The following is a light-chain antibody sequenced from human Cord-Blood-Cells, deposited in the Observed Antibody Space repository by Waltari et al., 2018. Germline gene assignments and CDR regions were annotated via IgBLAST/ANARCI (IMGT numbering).Light chain of an antibody. Sequence: SYELTHPPPVSVSPGQTASTTCPGANLRHNYACWYQQKPGQSPVLVIYQDSKRPSGIPERFSGSNSGNTATLTISGTQAMDEADYYCQAWDSSTVVFGGGTKLTVL. V-gene: IGLV3-1*01. CDR1: NLRHNY. CDR2: QDS. CDR3: QAWDSSTVV. J-gene: IGLJ2*01.